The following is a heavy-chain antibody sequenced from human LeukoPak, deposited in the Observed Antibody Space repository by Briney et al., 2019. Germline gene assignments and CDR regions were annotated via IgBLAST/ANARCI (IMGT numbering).Heavy chain of an antibody. J-gene: IGHJ4*02. CDR1: GFTFSSYA. D-gene: IGHD6-13*01. Sequence: GGSLRLSCAASGFTFSSYAMHWVRQAPGKGLEWVAVISYDGSNKYYADSVKGRFTISRDNSKNTLYLQMNSLRAEDTAVYYCARGQAAGIVYWGQGTLVTVSS. V-gene: IGHV3-30*01. CDR2: ISYDGSNK. CDR3: ARGQAAGIVY.